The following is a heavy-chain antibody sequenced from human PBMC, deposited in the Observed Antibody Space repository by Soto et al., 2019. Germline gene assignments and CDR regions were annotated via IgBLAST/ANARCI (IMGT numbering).Heavy chain of an antibody. D-gene: IGHD3-10*01. J-gene: IGHJ5*02. Sequence: GGSLRLSCAASGFSVGTYSMTWVRQAPGKGLEWVSGISDNGVHTWYADSVKGRFTVSRDNSKNTLFLQMNSLRAEDTAVYFCAGWSGFGDAWGQGTLVTVSS. CDR3: AGWSGFGDA. CDR2: ISDNGVHT. V-gene: IGHV3-23*01. CDR1: GFSVGTYS.